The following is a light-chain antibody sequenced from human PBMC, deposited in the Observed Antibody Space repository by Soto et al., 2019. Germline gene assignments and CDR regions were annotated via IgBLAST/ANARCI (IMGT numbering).Light chain of an antibody. CDR1: ESVSNDH. CDR3: QQYGSTPPT. Sequence: EIVLTQSPGTLSLSPGERATLSCRASESVSNDHLAWYQRKPGQAHRLLIYGASDRATDIPYRFSGSGSGTDFTLTIARLDADDFAVDICQQYGSTPPTFGLGTKVEI. CDR2: GAS. V-gene: IGKV3-20*01. J-gene: IGKJ1*01.